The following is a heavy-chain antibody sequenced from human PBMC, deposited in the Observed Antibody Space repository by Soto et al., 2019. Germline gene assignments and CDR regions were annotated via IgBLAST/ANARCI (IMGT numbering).Heavy chain of an antibody. CDR3: AREAAAGPYYFDY. J-gene: IGHJ4*02. D-gene: IGHD6-13*01. V-gene: IGHV4-31*03. CDR1: GGSISSGGYY. CDR2: IYYSGST. Sequence: QVQLQESGPGLVKPSQTLSLTCTVSGGSISSGGYYWSWIRQHPGKGLEWIGYIYYSGSTYYNPSLKSRVTISVDTSKDQFSLKLSSVTAADTAVYYCAREAAAGPYYFDYWGQGTLVTVSS.